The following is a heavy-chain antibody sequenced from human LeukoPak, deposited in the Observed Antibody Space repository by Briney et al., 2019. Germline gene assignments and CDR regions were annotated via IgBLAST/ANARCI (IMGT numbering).Heavy chain of an antibody. D-gene: IGHD3-9*01. CDR2: IKQDGSEK. V-gene: IGHV3-7*01. CDR3: ARDLGLRYFDWSPYFGY. J-gene: IGHJ4*02. Sequence: GGSLRLSCAASGFTFSSYWMSWVRQAPGKGLEWVANIKQDGSEKYYVDSVKGRFTISRDNAKNSLYLQMNSLRAEDTAVYYCARDLGLRYFDWSPYFGYWGQGTLVTVSS. CDR1: GFTFSSYW.